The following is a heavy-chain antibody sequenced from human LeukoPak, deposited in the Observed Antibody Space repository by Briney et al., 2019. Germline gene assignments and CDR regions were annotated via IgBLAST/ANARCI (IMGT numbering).Heavy chain of an antibody. CDR2: ISSSSSTI. D-gene: IGHD3-10*01. V-gene: IGHV3-48*02. Sequence: PGGSLRLSCAASGFTFSSYSMNWVRQAPGKGLEWVSYISSSSSTIYYADSVKGRFTISRDNAKNSLYLQMNSLRDEDTAVYYCARDPYYYGSGSYYHPDYWGQGTLVTVSS. J-gene: IGHJ4*02. CDR1: GFTFSSYS. CDR3: ARDPYYYGSGSYYHPDY.